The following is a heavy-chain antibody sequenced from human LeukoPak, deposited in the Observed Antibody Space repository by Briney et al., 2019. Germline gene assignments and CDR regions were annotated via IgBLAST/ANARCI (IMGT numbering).Heavy chain of an antibody. CDR3: AKAQFGHTSRYDFWSGYSGWFDP. D-gene: IGHD3-3*01. CDR2: ISGSGGST. J-gene: IGHJ5*02. CDR1: RLIFSSCP. V-gene: IGHV3-23*01. Sequence: GGPLTLPCAVSRLIFSSCPMLWARDSRGEALEGVSSISGSGGSTYYTLPEKGRFTISRDNSKNPLYLQMNSLRAEDTAVYYCAKAQFGHTSRYDFWSGYSGWFDPWGEGTLVTVSS.